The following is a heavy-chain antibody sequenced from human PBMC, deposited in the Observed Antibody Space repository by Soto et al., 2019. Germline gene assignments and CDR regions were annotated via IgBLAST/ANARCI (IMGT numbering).Heavy chain of an antibody. Sequence: SLRLSCATSGLTFSNAWMSWARQAPGKGLEWVGRIKSKTDGGTTNYAAPVKGRFTISRDDSKITLYLQMNSLKTEDTSLYYCSTRHRRNAFDIWGQGTMVTVSS. V-gene: IGHV3-15*01. CDR2: IKSKTDGGTT. CDR1: GLTFSNAW. CDR3: STRHRRNAFDI. D-gene: IGHD3-16*02. J-gene: IGHJ3*02.